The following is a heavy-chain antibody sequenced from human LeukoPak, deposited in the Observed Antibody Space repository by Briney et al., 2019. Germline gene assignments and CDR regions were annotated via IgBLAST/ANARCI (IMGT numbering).Heavy chain of an antibody. CDR2: INPNSGGT. CDR3: ARVGYYESSGYYEY. Sequence: ASVKVSCKASGYTLTDHYMHWVRQAPGQGLEWMGRINPNSGGTNYAQKFQGRVTMTRDTSISTVYMELSRLRSDDTAVYYCARVGYYESSGYYEYWGRGTLVTVSS. V-gene: IGHV1-2*06. D-gene: IGHD3-22*01. CDR1: GYTLTDHY. J-gene: IGHJ4*02.